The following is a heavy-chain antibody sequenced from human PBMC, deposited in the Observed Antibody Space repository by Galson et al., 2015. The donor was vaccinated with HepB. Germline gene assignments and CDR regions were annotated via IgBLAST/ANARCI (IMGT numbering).Heavy chain of an antibody. Sequence: SVTVSCKASGSTFTSYGISWVRQAPGQGLEWMGWISAYNGNTNYAQKLQGRVTMTTDTSTSTAYMELRSLRSDDTAVYYCARIMNYYYGMDVWGQGTTVTVSS. D-gene: IGHD3-16*01. CDR2: ISAYNGNT. V-gene: IGHV1-18*04. CDR1: GSTFTSYG. CDR3: ARIMNYYYGMDV. J-gene: IGHJ6*02.